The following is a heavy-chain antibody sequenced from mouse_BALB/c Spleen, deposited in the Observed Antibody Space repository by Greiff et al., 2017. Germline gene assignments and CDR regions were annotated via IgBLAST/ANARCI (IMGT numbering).Heavy chain of an antibody. D-gene: IGHD2-4*01. J-gene: IGHJ4*01. Sequence: VQLQQSGPELVKPGASVKMSCKASGYTFTSYVMHWVKQKPGQGLEWIGYINPYNDGTKYNEKFKGKATLTSDKSSSTAYMELSSLTSEDSAVYYCARWGIYYDYDYYAMDYWGQGTSVTVSS. CDR1: GYTFTSYV. CDR3: ARWGIYYDYDYYAMDY. CDR2: INPYNDGT. V-gene: IGHV1-14*01.